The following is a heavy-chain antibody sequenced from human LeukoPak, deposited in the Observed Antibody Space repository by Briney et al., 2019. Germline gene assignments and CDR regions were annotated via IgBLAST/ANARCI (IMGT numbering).Heavy chain of an antibody. D-gene: IGHD3-22*01. CDR2: IIPIFGTA. J-gene: IGHJ5*02. V-gene: IGHV1-69*05. Sequence: ASVKVSCKASGGTFSSYAISWVRQAPGQGLEWMGGIIPIFGTANYAQKFQGRVTITTDESTSTAYMELSSLRSEDTAVYYCARGVRDSSGYYRRWFDPWGQGTLVTVSS. CDR3: ARGVRDSSGYYRRWFDP. CDR1: GGTFSSYA.